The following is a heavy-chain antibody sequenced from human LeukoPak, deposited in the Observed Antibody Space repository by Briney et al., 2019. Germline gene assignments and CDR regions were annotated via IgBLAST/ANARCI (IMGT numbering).Heavy chain of an antibody. CDR2: ISSSGGST. CDR3: AKTHQMDRGVIIYSPFDY. V-gene: IGHV3-23*01. Sequence: GGSLRLSCAASGFTFNNYAMSWVRQAPGKGLEWVSGISSSGGSTYYADSVKGRFTISRDNSKNTLYLNMNSLRAEDTAVYYCAKTHQMDRGVIIYSPFDYWGQGTLVTVSS. D-gene: IGHD3-10*01. CDR1: GFTFNNYA. J-gene: IGHJ4*02.